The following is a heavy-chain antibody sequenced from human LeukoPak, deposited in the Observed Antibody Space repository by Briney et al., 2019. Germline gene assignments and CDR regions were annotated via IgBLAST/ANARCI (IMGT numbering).Heavy chain of an antibody. CDR3: AKDAGGTVTSLFDY. D-gene: IGHD4-11*01. CDR2: IWYDGSNK. V-gene: IGHV3-30*02. CDR1: GFTFSSYG. Sequence: PGGSLRLSCAASGFTFSSYGMHWVRQAPGKGLERVAVIWYDGSNKYYADSVKGRITISRDNSKNTLYLQMNSLRAEDTAVYYCAKDAGGTVTSLFDYWGQGTLVTVSS. J-gene: IGHJ4*02.